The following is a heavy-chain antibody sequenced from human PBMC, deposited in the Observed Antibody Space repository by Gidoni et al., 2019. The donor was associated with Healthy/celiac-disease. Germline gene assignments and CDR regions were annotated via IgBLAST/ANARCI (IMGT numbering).Heavy chain of an antibody. CDR3: AKWKYSSGWFGY. Sequence: EVQLLESGGGLVQPGGSLRLSCAASGFTFSSYAMSWVHQAPGKGMEWGSAISGSGGSTYYADSVKGRFTISRDNSKNTLYLQMNSLRAEDTAVYYCAKWKYSSGWFGYWGQGTLVTVSS. CDR1: GFTFSSYA. V-gene: IGHV3-23*01. CDR2: ISGSGGST. D-gene: IGHD6-19*01. J-gene: IGHJ5*01.